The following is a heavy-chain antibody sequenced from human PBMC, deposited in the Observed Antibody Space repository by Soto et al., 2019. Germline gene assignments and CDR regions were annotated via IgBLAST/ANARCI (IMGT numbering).Heavy chain of an antibody. CDR1: GGSISSSSYY. Sequence: PSETLSLTCTVSGGSISSSSYYWGWIRQPPGKGLEWIGSIYYSGSTYYNPSLKSRVTISVDTSKNQFSLKLSSVTAADTAVYYCARHSQYSSGWSSYYYYYYYMDVWGKGTTVTVSS. V-gene: IGHV4-39*01. CDR3: ARHSQYSSGWSSYYYYYYYMDV. D-gene: IGHD6-19*01. CDR2: IYYSGST. J-gene: IGHJ6*03.